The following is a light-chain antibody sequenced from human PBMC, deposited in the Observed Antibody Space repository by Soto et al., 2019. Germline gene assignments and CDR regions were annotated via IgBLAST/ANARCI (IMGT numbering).Light chain of an antibody. CDR1: RDMSNY. CDR3: QQNDNLPPLT. J-gene: IGKJ4*01. V-gene: IGKV1-33*01. CDR2: DAS. Sequence: DIQMTQSPSSLSASVGDRVTITCQASRDMSNYLNWYQQKPGKVPKLRIYDASKLETGVPSRFGGSGSGTDFTFTISSLQPEDIATYYCQQNDNLPPLTFGGGTKVEIK.